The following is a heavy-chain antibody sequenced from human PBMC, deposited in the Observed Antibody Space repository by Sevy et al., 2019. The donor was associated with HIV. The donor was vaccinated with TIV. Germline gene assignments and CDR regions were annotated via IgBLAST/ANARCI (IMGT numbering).Heavy chain of an antibody. Sequence: GGSLRLSCAASGFTFSNAWMSWVRQAPGKGLEWVGHIKSKTDGGTTDYAAPVKGRFTISRDDSKNTLYLQMNSLKTEDTAVYYCTTFGYDSSGYYYYYYGMDVWGQGTTVTVSS. CDR2: IKSKTDGGTT. D-gene: IGHD3-22*01. J-gene: IGHJ6*02. V-gene: IGHV3-15*01. CDR1: GFTFSNAW. CDR3: TTFGYDSSGYYYYYYGMDV.